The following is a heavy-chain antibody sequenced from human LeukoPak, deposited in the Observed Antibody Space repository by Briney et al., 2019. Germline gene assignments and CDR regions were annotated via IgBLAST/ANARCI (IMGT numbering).Heavy chain of an antibody. CDR2: ISWNSGSI. CDR1: GFTFDDYA. Sequence: PGGSLRLSCAASGFTFDDYAMHWVRQAPGKGLEWVSGISWNSGSIGYADSVKGRFTISRDNAKNSLYPQMNSLRAEDTALYYCAKARGPMGGQGTLVTVSS. J-gene: IGHJ4*02. V-gene: IGHV3-9*01. CDR3: AKARGPM. D-gene: IGHD3-10*01.